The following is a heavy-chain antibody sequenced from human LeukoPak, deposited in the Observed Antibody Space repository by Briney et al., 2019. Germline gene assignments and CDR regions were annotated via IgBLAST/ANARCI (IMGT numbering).Heavy chain of an antibody. D-gene: IGHD1-26*01. V-gene: IGHV3-49*04. CDR1: GFTFGDYA. CDR3: TTRVGSYPSLLDY. J-gene: IGHJ4*02. CDR2: IRSKAYGGTT. Sequence: GGSLRLSCTASGFTFGDYAMSWVRQAPGKGLEWVGFIRSKAYGGTTEYAASVKGRFTISRDDSKSIAYLQMNSLKTEDTAVYYCTTRVGSYPSLLDYWGQGTLVTVSS.